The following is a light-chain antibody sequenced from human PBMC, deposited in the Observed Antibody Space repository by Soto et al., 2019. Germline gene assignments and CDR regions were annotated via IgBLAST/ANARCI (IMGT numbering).Light chain of an antibody. CDR1: QSVGNN. CDR2: PTS. V-gene: IGKV3-15*01. J-gene: IGKJ4*01. Sequence: EIVVTQSPATLSVSPGERATLSCRASQSVGNNFAWYQQKPGQAPRLLIFPTSTRATGVPARFSGSGSGTEFTLTISSLQSEDFAVYYCQQYSDWPLTFGGGTKVEIE. CDR3: QQYSDWPLT.